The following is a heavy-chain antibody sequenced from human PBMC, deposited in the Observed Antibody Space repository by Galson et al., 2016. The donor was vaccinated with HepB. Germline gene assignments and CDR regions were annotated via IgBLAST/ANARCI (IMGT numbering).Heavy chain of an antibody. CDR3: TADYYGSGSVLFDY. CDR2: IRSKAYGGTT. D-gene: IGHD3-10*01. V-gene: IGHV3-49*03. Sequence: SVRLSCAASGFTFGDYAMSWFRQAPGKGLEWVGFIRSKAYGGTTEYAASVKGRFTISRDDSKSIAYLQMNSLKTEDTAVYYCTADYYGSGSVLFDYWGQGTLVTVSS. CDR1: GFTFGDYA. J-gene: IGHJ4*02.